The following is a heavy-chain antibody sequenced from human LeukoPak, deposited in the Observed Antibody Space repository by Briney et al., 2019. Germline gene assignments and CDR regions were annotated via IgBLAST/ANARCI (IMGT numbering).Heavy chain of an antibody. V-gene: IGHV3-7*01. CDR2: IKPDGSAI. Sequence: GGSLRLSCAASGFTFSSHSMTWVRQAPGKGLEWVANIKPDGSAIYYVDSVTGRFTISRDNAKNSLYLQMNSLRAEDTAVYYCSEGNYFDYWGQGTLVSVSS. J-gene: IGHJ4*02. CDR3: SEGNYFDY. D-gene: IGHD3-10*01. CDR1: GFTFSSHS.